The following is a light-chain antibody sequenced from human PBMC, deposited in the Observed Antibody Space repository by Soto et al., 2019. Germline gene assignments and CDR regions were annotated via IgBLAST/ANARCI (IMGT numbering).Light chain of an antibody. CDR3: DT. CDR2: AAS. J-gene: IGKJ3*01. V-gene: IGKV1-39*01. Sequence: DIQMTQSPSSLSASVGDRVTITCRASQSISSYLNWYQQKPGKAPKLLIYAASSLQSGVPSRFSGSGSGTDFTLTISSLQPEDFATYSRDTFGPGTKVDIK. CDR1: QSISSY.